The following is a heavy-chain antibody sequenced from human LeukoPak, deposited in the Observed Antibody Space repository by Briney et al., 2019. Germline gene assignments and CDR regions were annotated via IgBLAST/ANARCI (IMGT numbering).Heavy chain of an antibody. Sequence: GESLRISCQGSGYSFTNYWISWVRQLPGKGLEWMGRINPSDSYTNYSPSFQGHVTISADKSISTAYVQWSSLKATDTAIYYCARHNREDFGYWGQGTLVTVSS. V-gene: IGHV5-10-1*01. J-gene: IGHJ4*02. CDR1: GYSFTNYW. CDR3: ARHNREDFGY. D-gene: IGHD2/OR15-2a*01. CDR2: INPSDSYT.